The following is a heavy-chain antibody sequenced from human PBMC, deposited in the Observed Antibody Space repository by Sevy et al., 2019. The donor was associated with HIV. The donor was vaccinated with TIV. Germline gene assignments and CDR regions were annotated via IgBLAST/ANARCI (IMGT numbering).Heavy chain of an antibody. CDR3: ASQVVDATFDY. J-gene: IGHJ4*02. D-gene: IGHD2-15*01. CDR2: ISGSGYTI. Sequence: GGSLRLSCAASGFTFSDYYMSWIRQAPGKGLEWVSYISGSGYTIYYADSVKGRFTISRDNAKNSLYLQMNSLRAEDTAVYYCASQVVDATFDYWGQGTLVTVSS. V-gene: IGHV3-11*01. CDR1: GFTFSDYY.